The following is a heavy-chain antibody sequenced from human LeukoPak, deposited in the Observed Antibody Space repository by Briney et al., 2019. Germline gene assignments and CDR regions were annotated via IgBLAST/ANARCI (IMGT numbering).Heavy chain of an antibody. J-gene: IGHJ2*01. CDR1: GFTFSDHY. CDR3: AREVTMLTSDYYFDL. CDR2: ISSSGFTI. V-gene: IGHV3-11*04. D-gene: IGHD4-17*01. Sequence: GGSLRLSCAASGFTFSDHYMSWIRQAPGKGLEWVSCISSSGFTIYYADSLKGRFTISRDNAKKSLYLQMDSLRVDDTALNYCAREVTMLTSDYYFDLWGRGTLVTVSS.